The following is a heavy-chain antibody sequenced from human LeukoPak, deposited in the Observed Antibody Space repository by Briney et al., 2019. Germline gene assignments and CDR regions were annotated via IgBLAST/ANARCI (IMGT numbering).Heavy chain of an antibody. CDR2: IIPILGIA. D-gene: IGHD6-19*01. V-gene: IGHV1-69*04. Sequence: SVKVSCKASGGTFSSYAISWVRQAPGQGLEWMGRIIPILGIANYAQKFQGRVTMTEDTSTDTAYMELSSLRSEDTAVYYCATGSFKAGYFDYWGQGTLVTVSS. CDR3: ATGSFKAGYFDY. CDR1: GGTFSSYA. J-gene: IGHJ4*02.